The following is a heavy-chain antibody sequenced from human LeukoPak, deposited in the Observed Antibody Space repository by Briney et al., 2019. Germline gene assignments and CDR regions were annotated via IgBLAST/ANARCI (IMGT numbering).Heavy chain of an antibody. CDR3: ARAAYDSTGYLTL. V-gene: IGHV3-33*01. D-gene: IGHD3-22*01. CDR2: IWYDGSNR. Sequence: GRSLRLSCAASGFTFSSYGMHWVRQAPGKGLEWVAVIWYDGSNRYYADSVKGRFTISRDNSKNTLYLQMNSLRAEDTAVYYCARAAYDSTGYLTLWGQGALVTVSS. J-gene: IGHJ4*02. CDR1: GFTFSSYG.